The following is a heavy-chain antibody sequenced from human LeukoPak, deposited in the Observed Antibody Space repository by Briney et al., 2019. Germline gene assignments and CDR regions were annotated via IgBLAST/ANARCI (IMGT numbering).Heavy chain of an antibody. CDR3: ASRFGDKFYFDY. Sequence: GGSLRLSCAASGFTFSSYRMNWVRQAPGKGLEWVSSISSSSSYIYYADSVKGRFTISRDNAKNSLYLQMNSLRAEDTAVYYCASRFGDKFYFDYWGQGTLVTVSS. V-gene: IGHV3-21*01. CDR1: GFTFSSYR. J-gene: IGHJ4*02. D-gene: IGHD3-10*01. CDR2: ISSSSSYI.